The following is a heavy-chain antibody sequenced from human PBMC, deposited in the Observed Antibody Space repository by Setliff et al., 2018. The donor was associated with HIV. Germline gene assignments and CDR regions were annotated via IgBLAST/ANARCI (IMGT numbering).Heavy chain of an antibody. CDR3: ARSVDTTLVPAYYFDY. CDR1: GGSISGYY. V-gene: IGHV4-59*01. J-gene: IGHJ4*02. Sequence: SETLSLTCAVSGGSISGYYWSWIRQPPGKGLEWIGYIYYRGSTGYNPSLKSRVTISIDTSKNQFSLKLSSVTAADTAVYYCARSVDTTLVPAYYFDYWGQGTLGTVSS. CDR2: IYYRGST. D-gene: IGHD5-18*01.